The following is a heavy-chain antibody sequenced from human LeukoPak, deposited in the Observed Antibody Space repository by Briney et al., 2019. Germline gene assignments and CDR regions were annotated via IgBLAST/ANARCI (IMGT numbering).Heavy chain of an antibody. D-gene: IGHD4-4*01. V-gene: IGHV3-33*01. CDR1: GFTFSSYG. CDR2: IWYDGSNK. Sequence: GGSLRLSCAASGFTFSSYGMHWVRQAPGKGLEWVAVIWYDGSNKYYADSVKGRFTISRDNSKNTLYLQMNSLRAEDTAVYYCARDSTVTTSMDYWGQGTLVTVSS. J-gene: IGHJ4*02. CDR3: ARDSTVTTSMDY.